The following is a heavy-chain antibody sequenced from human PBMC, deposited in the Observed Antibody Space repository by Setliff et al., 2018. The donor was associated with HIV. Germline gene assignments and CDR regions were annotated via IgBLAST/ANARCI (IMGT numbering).Heavy chain of an antibody. D-gene: IGHD3-22*01. Sequence: KPSETLSLTCTVSGGSISSYYWSWIRQPPGKGLEWIGYVYYTGSTNYNPSLKSRVTISIDTSKNQFSLKLSSVTAADTAVYYCARHQGKYYDSSGYSGWFFDLWGRGTLVTVS. CDR1: GGSISSYY. CDR3: ARHQGKYYDSSGYSGWFFDL. CDR2: VYYTGST. V-gene: IGHV4-59*08. J-gene: IGHJ2*01.